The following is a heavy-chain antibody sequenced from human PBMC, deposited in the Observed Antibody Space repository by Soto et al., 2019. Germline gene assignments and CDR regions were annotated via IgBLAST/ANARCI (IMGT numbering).Heavy chain of an antibody. V-gene: IGHV3-30*18. CDR3: AKTSGYDYGWGSSGLDP. D-gene: IGHD3-16*01. Sequence: QVQLVESGGGVVQPGRSLRLSCAASGFTFSSFGMHWVRQAPDKGLQWVAVISYDGSDKYYADSVKGRFTISRDDSTNTMYLQMNSLRPEDTAVYYCAKTSGYDYGWGSSGLDPWGQGTLVTVSS. CDR1: GFTFSSFG. J-gene: IGHJ5*02. CDR2: ISYDGSDK.